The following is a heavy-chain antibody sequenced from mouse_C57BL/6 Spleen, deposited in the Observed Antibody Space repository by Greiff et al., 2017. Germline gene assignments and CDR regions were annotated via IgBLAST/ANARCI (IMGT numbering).Heavy chain of an antibody. V-gene: IGHV5-17*01. CDR2: ISSGSSTI. Sequence: DVKLVESGGGLVKPGGSLKLSCAASGFTFSDYGMHWVRQAPEKGLEWVAYISSGSSTIYYADTVKGRFTISRDNAKNTLFLQRTRLRSADAAMYYCARDCVYAMDYWGQGTSVTVSS. J-gene: IGHJ4*01. CDR3: ARDCVYAMDY. CDR1: GFTFSDYG.